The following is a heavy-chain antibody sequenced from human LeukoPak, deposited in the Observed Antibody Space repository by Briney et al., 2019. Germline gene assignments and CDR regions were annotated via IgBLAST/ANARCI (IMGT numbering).Heavy chain of an antibody. J-gene: IGHJ5*02. V-gene: IGHV1-46*01. D-gene: IGHD2-2*01. CDR1: GYTFTSYY. Sequence: ASVKVSCKAFGYTFTSYYMHWVRQAPGQGLEWMGIVNPSGGSTSYAQKFQGRVTMTRDTSTSTVYMELSSLRSEDTAVYYCARDLNKYQLLSWFDPWGHGTLVTVSS. CDR3: ARDLNKYQLLSWFDP. CDR2: VNPSGGST.